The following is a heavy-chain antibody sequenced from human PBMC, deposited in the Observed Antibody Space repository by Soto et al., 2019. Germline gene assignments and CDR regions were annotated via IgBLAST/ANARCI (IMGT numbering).Heavy chain of an antibody. CDR2: IYWDDDK. Sequence: GSGPTLVNPTQTLTLTCTFSGFSLSTSGVGVGWIRQPPGKALEWLALIYWDDDKRYSPSLKSRLTITKDTSKNHVVLTMTNMDPVDTATFYCARTYYYDSSGYYYPFFDYWGQGTLVTVSS. CDR1: GFSLSTSGVG. CDR3: ARTYYYDSSGYYYPFFDY. V-gene: IGHV2-5*02. D-gene: IGHD3-22*01. J-gene: IGHJ4*02.